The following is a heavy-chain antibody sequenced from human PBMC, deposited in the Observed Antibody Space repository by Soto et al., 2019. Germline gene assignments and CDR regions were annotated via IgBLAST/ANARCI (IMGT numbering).Heavy chain of an antibody. D-gene: IGHD3-10*01. J-gene: IGHJ4*02. Sequence: EGQLLESGGGLVHPGWSLRLSCAASGLTFSSYAMSWVRQAPGQVLEWVSAISGSGGSTYYADSVKGRFTIYRDNSKNTLYLQMNSRRAEDTAVYYCAKNVLLWVGESSLADYWGQGTLVTVSS. CDR3: AKNVLLWVGESSLADY. CDR1: GLTFSSYA. V-gene: IGHV3-23*01. CDR2: ISGSGGST.